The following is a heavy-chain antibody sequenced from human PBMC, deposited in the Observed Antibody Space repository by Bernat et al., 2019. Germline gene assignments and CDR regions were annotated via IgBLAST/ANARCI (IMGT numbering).Heavy chain of an antibody. CDR1: GFTFSSYG. Sequence: QVQLVESGGGVVQPGRFLRLSCAASGFTFSSYGMHWVRQAPGKGLEWVAVISYDGSNKYYADSVKGRFTISRDNSKNTLYLQMNSLRAEDTAVYYCAKDRVGAEGGVYYYYGMDVWGQGTTVTVSS. V-gene: IGHV3-30*18. D-gene: IGHD1-26*01. CDR2: ISYDGSNK. J-gene: IGHJ6*02. CDR3: AKDRVGAEGGVYYYYGMDV.